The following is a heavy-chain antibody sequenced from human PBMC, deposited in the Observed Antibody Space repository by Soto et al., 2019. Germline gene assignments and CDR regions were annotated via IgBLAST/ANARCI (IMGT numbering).Heavy chain of an antibody. D-gene: IGHD2-21*02. CDR2: IFYSGST. Sequence: QVQLQESGPGLVKPSGTLSLTCALSGASIITDNWWSWVRQPPGKEMEWIGYIFYSGSTKSNPSLKSRVTMSVDMSKNQFSLRLTSVTAADTAVYYCARVFPSYCGGDCSYFDSWGQGTLVTVSS. V-gene: IGHV4-4*02. CDR3: ARVFPSYCGGDCSYFDS. CDR1: GASIITDNW. J-gene: IGHJ4*02.